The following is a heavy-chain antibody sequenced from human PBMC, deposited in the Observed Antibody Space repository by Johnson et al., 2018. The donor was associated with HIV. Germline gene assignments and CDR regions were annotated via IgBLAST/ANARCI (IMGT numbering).Heavy chain of an antibody. J-gene: IGHJ3*02. CDR2: INNSGGST. CDR1: GFTFSNYA. CDR3: AQEGSSGWYLGLDAFDI. D-gene: IGHD6-19*01. V-gene: IGHV3-23*04. Sequence: VQLVESGGSLVLPGGSLRLSCAASGFTFSNYAMSWVRQAPGKGLEWVSTINNSGGSTYYADFVKGRFTISKDNSKNTLYLQMNSLRAEDTAVYYCAQEGSSGWYLGLDAFDIWGQGTMVTVSS.